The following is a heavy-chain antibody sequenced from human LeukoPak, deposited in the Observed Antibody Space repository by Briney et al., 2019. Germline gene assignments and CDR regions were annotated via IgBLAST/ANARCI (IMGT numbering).Heavy chain of an antibody. CDR1: GLPYDHYA. CDR2: ISWNSGSI. CDR3: ARETGPKYSWFDP. D-gene: IGHD3-9*01. V-gene: IGHV3-9*01. J-gene: IGHJ5*02. Sequence: PGSSLTLSCAVSGLPYDHYAMHGPRHARGKALEWVSGISWNSGSIGYADYVKGRFTISRDNAKNSLYLQMNSLRAEDTALYYCARETGPKYSWFDPWGQGTLVTVSS.